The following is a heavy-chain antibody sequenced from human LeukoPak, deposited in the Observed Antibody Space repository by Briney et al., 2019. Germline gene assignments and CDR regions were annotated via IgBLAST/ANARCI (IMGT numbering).Heavy chain of an antibody. V-gene: IGHV1-46*01. J-gene: IGHJ4*02. D-gene: IGHD6-19*01. Sequence: ASVKVSCKASGYTFTRHYMHWVRQAPGQGLEWMGIINPSGSSTSYPQKFQGRVAMTTDTSASTVYMELSSLGSEDTALYFCARDGVPGTYYFVLWGQGTLVTVSS. CDR3: ARDGVPGTYYFVL. CDR1: GYTFTRHY. CDR2: INPSGSST.